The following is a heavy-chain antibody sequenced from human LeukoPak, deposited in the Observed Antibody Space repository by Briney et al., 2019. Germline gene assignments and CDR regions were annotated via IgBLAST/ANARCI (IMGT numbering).Heavy chain of an antibody. Sequence: ASVKVSCKASGYTFTSYGISWVRQAPGQGLEWMGWINPNSGGTNYAQKFQGRVTMTRDTSISTAYMELSRLRSDDTAVYYCATKLPYCGGDCYPPGYYYYYMDVWGKGTTVTISS. V-gene: IGHV1-2*02. D-gene: IGHD2-21*02. CDR1: GYTFTSYG. J-gene: IGHJ6*03. CDR3: ATKLPYCGGDCYPPGYYYYYMDV. CDR2: INPNSGGT.